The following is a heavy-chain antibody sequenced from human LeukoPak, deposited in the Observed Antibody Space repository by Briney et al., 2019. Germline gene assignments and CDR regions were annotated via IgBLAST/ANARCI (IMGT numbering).Heavy chain of an antibody. J-gene: IGHJ6*02. CDR1: GYTFTSYY. CDR3: ARAEAHGPGYGDAYYYYYGMDV. CDR2: INPSGGST. V-gene: IGHV1-46*01. D-gene: IGHD4-17*01. Sequence: ASVKVSCKASGYTFTSYYMHWVRQAPGQELEWMGIINPSGGSTSYAQKFQGRVTMTRDTSTSTVYMELSSLRSEDTAVYYCARAEAHGPGYGDAYYYYYGMDVWGQGTTVTVSS.